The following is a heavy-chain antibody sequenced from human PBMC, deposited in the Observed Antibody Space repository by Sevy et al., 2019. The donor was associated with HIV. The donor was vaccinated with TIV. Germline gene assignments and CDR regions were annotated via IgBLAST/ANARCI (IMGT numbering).Heavy chain of an antibody. CDR3: ARHLPLAYYEILTPASRPFDN. CDR1: GDSVSSNSAA. V-gene: IGHV6-1*01. D-gene: IGHD3-9*01. CDR2: TYYRSKWYN. J-gene: IGHJ4*02. Sequence: SQTLSLTCAISGDSVSSNSAAWNWIRQSPSRGLEWLGRTYYRSKWYNDYAVSVKSRITINPDTSKNQFSLKLTSVTAADTALYYCARHLPLAYYEILTPASRPFDNWGQGTLVTVSS.